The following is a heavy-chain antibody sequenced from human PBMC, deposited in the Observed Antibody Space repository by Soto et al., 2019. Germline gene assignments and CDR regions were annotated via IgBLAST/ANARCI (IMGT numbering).Heavy chain of an antibody. D-gene: IGHD2-21*02. J-gene: IGHJ6*03. V-gene: IGHV4-59*08. CDR3: ERHKGDLSSPYKVYYYMDV. Sequence: QVQLQESGPGLVNSSGTLSLTCTVSGASMSGHYWSWIRLPPGRGLEWIAYIHSSGNSNSNPSLMSRVSISADTSKNQFSLRLRSVTAADTAMYYCERHKGDLSSPYKVYYYMDVWGKGTRVTVS. CDR1: GASMSGHY. CDR2: IHSSGNS.